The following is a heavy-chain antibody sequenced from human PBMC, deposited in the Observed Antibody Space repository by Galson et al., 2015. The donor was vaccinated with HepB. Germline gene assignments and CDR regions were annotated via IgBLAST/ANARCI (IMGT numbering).Heavy chain of an antibody. J-gene: IGHJ5*02. Sequence: SVKVSCKASGYTFSTYSITWVRQAPGQGLEWMGWISPYNRNTDYAQKFQGRATMTTDKSTSTAYMELRSLRSDDTAVYYCARGALVVVVGATQNNWFDPWGQGTLVTVSS. D-gene: IGHD2-15*01. V-gene: IGHV1-18*01. CDR3: ARGALVVVVGATQNNWFDP. CDR1: GYTFSTYS. CDR2: ISPYNRNT.